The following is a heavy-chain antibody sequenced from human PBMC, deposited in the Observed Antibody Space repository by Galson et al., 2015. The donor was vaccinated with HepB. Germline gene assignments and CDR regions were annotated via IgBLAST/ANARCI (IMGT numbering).Heavy chain of an antibody. CDR3: ARVADADYGDHTHFDS. CDR2: ISSNTPYT. D-gene: IGHD4-17*01. Sequence: SLRLSCAVSGFTFSDYYMSWIRQAPGKGLEWISYISSNTPYTNYADSVKGRFTISRDNAKTSLYLQINGLRAEDTAVYYCARVADADYGDHTHFDSWGQGTLVTVSS. V-gene: IGHV3-11*06. CDR1: GFTFSDYY. J-gene: IGHJ4*02.